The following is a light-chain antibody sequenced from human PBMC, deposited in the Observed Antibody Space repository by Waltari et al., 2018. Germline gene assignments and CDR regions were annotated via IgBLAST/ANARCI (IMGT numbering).Light chain of an antibody. J-gene: IGKJ1*01. Sequence: EIVLTQSPDNLSLSPGERATLSCRASQSVSSTYLAWYQQKPGQAPRLLIYGASSRATGIPDRFSGSGSGTDFTLTISRLEPEDFAVYYCQQYGSSPGTFGLGTTVEIK. CDR2: GAS. V-gene: IGKV3-20*01. CDR1: QSVSSTY. CDR3: QQYGSSPGT.